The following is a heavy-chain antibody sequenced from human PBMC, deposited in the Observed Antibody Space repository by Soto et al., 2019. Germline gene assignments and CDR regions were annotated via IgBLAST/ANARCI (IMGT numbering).Heavy chain of an antibody. D-gene: IGHD4-17*01. CDR3: ARRYGDCFDY. V-gene: IGHV4-34*01. CDR2: INHSGST. J-gene: IGHJ4*02. CDR1: GGSCSGYY. Sequence: SETLSLTCAVVGGSCSGYYWSWIRQPPGKGLEWIGEINHSGSTNYNPSLKSRVTISVDTSKNQFSLKLSSVTAADTAVYYCARRYGDCFDYWGQGTLVTVSS.